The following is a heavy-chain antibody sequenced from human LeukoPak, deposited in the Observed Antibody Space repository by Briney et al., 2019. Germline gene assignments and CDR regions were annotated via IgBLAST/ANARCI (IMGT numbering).Heavy chain of an antibody. CDR1: GFTFSSYA. V-gene: IGHV3-23*01. CDR3: AKGSYYDFLTGRAIRAFYFDY. CDR2: ISGSGGST. D-gene: IGHD3-9*01. Sequence: GGSLRLSCAASGFTFSSYAMSWVRQAPGKGLEWVSAISGSGGSTYYADSVKGRFTISRDNSKNTLYLQMNSLRAEDTAVYYCAKGSYYDFLTGRAIRAFYFDYWGQGTLVSVSS. J-gene: IGHJ4*02.